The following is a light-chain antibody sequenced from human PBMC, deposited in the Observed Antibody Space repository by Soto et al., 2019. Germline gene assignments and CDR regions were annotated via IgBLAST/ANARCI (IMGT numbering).Light chain of an antibody. J-gene: IGKJ1*01. CDR3: QQYKSYSKT. CDR2: AAS. CDR1: QDIAIY. V-gene: IGKV1-9*01. Sequence: IQLTQSPSSLSASAGDRVTITCRASQDIAIYLAWYQQKPGEAPKLLIYAASTLYGGVPSRFSGSGSGTGFTLTISSLQPDDFATYYCQQYKSYSKTFGQGTKVDIK.